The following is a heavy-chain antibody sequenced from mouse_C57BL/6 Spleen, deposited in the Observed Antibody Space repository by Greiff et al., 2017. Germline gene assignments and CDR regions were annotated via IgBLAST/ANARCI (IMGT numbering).Heavy chain of an antibody. Sequence: VKLQQSGPELVKPGASVKISCKASGYAFSSSWMNWVKQRPGKGLEWIGRIYPGDGDTNYNGKFKGKATLTADKSSSTAYMQLSSLTSEDSAVYLCARERTTVVSYFDYWGQGTTRTVSA. V-gene: IGHV1-82*01. CDR1: GYAFSSSW. CDR3: ARERTTVVSYFDY. J-gene: IGHJ2*01. D-gene: IGHD1-1*01. CDR2: IYPGDGDT.